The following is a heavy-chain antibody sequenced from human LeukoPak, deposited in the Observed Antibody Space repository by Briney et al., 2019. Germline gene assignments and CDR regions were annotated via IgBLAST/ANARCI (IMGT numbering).Heavy chain of an antibody. D-gene: IGHD6-19*01. V-gene: IGHV3-7*01. CDR1: GFIFSSYW. J-gene: IGHJ4*01. Sequence: GGSLRLSCAASGFIFSSYWMSWVRQAPGKGLECVANIKQDGSEKYYVDSVKGRFTISRDNAKNSLYLQINSLRAEDTAVYYCARGFRGWYAEGFDYWGQGTVVTVSS. CDR2: IKQDGSEK. CDR3: ARGFRGWYAEGFDY.